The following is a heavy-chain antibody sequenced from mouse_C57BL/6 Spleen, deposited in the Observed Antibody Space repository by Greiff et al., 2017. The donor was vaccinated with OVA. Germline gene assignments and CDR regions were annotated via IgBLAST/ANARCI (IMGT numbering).Heavy chain of an antibody. CDR2: IHPSDSDT. CDR3: AIPLHYYGSVGDWMDY. Sequence: VQLQQPGAELVKPGASVKVSCKASGYTFTSYWMHWVKQRPGQGLEWIGRIHPSDSDTNYNQKFKGKATLTVDKSSSTAYMQLSSLTSEDSAVYYCAIPLHYYGSVGDWMDYWGQGTSVTVSS. CDR1: GYTFTSYW. J-gene: IGHJ4*01. V-gene: IGHV1-74*01. D-gene: IGHD1-1*01.